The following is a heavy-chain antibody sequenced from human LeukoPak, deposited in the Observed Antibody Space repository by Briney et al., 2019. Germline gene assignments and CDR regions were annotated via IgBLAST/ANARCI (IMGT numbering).Heavy chain of an antibody. CDR3: ARESSSSWYVEDY. CDR2: INPNSGGT. Sequence: ASVKVSCKASGYTFTGYYMHWVRQAPGQGLEWMGWINPNSGGTNYAQKFQGRVTMTRDTSISTAYMELSRLRSDDTAVYYCARESSSSWYVEDYWGQGTLVTVSS. CDR1: GYTFTGYY. D-gene: IGHD6-13*01. V-gene: IGHV1-2*02. J-gene: IGHJ4*02.